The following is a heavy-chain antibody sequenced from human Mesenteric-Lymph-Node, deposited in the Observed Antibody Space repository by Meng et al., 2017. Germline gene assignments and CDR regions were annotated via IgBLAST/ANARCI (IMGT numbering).Heavy chain of an antibody. CDR3: AGGGGLPAAMFGFDP. CDR2: IYYSGST. J-gene: IGHJ5*02. Sequence: VLLHESGPGLGKPSPTPSLTCTFAGGSFSSGGSYGSWIPQHPGKGLEWIWYIYYSGSTYYSPSLKSRGTISAETSKNQFSLKLSSVTAADTAVYYCAGGGGLPAAMFGFDPWGQGTLVTVSS. V-gene: IGHV4-31*03. CDR1: GGSFSSGGSY. D-gene: IGHD2-2*01.